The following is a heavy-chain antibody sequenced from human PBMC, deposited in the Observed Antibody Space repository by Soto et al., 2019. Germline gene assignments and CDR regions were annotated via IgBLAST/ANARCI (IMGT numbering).Heavy chain of an antibody. CDR2: IYHSGST. CDR1: GGSISSGGYS. CDR3: ARVPTP. Sequence: QLQLQECGAGPVKPSQTLSLTCAVSGGSISSGGYSWSWIRQPPGKGLEWIGYIYHSGSTYYNPSLKSRVTISVDRSKNQFSLKLNSMTAADTAVYYCARVPTPWGQGTLVTVSS. V-gene: IGHV4-30-2*01. J-gene: IGHJ5*02.